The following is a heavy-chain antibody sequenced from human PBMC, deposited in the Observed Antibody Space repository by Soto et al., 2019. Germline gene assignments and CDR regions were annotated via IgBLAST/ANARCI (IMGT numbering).Heavy chain of an antibody. D-gene: IGHD5-12*01. J-gene: IGHJ5*02. CDR1: GGSISSGDYY. Sequence: SETLSLTCTVSGGSISSGDYYWSWIRQPPGKGLEWIGYIYYSGSTYYNPSLKSRVTISVDTSKNQFSLKLSSVTAADTAVYYCAREGSGYGSHRWFDPWGQGALVTVSS. V-gene: IGHV4-30-4*01. CDR2: IYYSGST. CDR3: AREGSGYGSHRWFDP.